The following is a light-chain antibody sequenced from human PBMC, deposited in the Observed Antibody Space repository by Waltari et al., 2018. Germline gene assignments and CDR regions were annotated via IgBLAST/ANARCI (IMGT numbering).Light chain of an antibody. V-gene: IGKV1-5*03. CDR3: QQYNSYPWT. CDR1: QSVSNW. J-gene: IGKJ1*01. CDR2: KAS. Sequence: DIQMTLSPSTLSASVGDRVTITCRASQSVSNWLAWYQQKPGKAPNLLIYKASSLEGGVPSRFSGSGSGTEFTLTISSLQPDDFATYYCQQYNSYPWTFGQGTKVEIK.